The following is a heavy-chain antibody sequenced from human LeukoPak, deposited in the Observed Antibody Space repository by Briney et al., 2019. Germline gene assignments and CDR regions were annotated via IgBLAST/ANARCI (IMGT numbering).Heavy chain of an antibody. CDR2: INPNSGGA. CDR1: GYTFTGYY. V-gene: IGHV1-2*02. Sequence: GASVKVSCKASGYTFTGYYMHWVRQAPGQGLEWMGWINPNSGGANYAQKFQGRVTMTRDTSISTAYMELSRLRSDDTAVYYCARDQWDGVAAAHAFDIWGQGTMVTVSS. CDR3: ARDQWDGVAAAHAFDI. J-gene: IGHJ3*02. D-gene: IGHD3-3*01.